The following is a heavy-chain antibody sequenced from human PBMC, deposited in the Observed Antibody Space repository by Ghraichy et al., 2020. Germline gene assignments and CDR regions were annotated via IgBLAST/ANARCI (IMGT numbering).Heavy chain of an antibody. D-gene: IGHD6-19*01. CDR3: ATSGWGARLGY. J-gene: IGHJ4*02. Sequence: GGSLRLSCAASGFTFSSYWMHWVRQAPGKGLVWVSRINSDGSSTSYADSVKGRFTISRDNAKNTLYLQMNSLRAEDTAVYYCATSGWGARLGYWGQGTLVTVSS. CDR2: INSDGSST. V-gene: IGHV3-74*01. CDR1: GFTFSSYW.